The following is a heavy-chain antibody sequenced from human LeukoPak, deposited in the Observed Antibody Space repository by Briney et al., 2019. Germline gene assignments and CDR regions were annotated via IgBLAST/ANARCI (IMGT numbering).Heavy chain of an antibody. CDR2: IIPIFGTA. J-gene: IGHJ4*02. CDR3: ARYTAMAPGPFDY. Sequence: GASVKVSCKASGGTFSSYAISWVRQAPGQGLEWMGGIIPIFGTANYAQKFQGRVTITADESTSTAYMELSSLRSEDTAVYYCARYTAMAPGPFDYWGQGTLVTVSS. CDR1: GGTFSSYA. D-gene: IGHD5-18*01. V-gene: IGHV1-69*13.